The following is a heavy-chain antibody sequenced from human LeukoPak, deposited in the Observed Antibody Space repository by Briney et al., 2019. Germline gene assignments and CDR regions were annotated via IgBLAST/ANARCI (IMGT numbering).Heavy chain of an antibody. V-gene: IGHV3-30*18. D-gene: IGHD3-3*01. CDR3: AKDATTIFGVVIIGAFDI. Sequence: PGRSLRLSCAASGFTFSSYGMHWVRQAPGKGLEWVAVISYDGSNKYYADSVKGRFTISRDNSKNTLYLQMNSLRAEDTAVYYCAKDATTIFGVVIIGAFDIWGQGTMVTVSS. CDR2: ISYDGSNK. J-gene: IGHJ3*02. CDR1: GFTFSSYG.